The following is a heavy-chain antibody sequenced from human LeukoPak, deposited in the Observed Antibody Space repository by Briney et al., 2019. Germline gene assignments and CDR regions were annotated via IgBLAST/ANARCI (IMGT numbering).Heavy chain of an antibody. CDR2: IYYSGST. V-gene: IGHV4-39*07. Sequence: SETLSLTCTVSGGSISSSSYYWGWIRQPPGKGLEWIGSIYYSGSTYYNPSLKSRVTISVDTSKNQFFLKLSSVTAADMAVYYCARGTYDYSDAFDIWGQGTMVTVSS. D-gene: IGHD4-11*01. CDR1: GGSISSSSYY. J-gene: IGHJ3*02. CDR3: ARGTYDYSDAFDI.